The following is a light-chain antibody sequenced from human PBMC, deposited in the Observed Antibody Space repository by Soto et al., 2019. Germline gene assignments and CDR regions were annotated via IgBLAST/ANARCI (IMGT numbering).Light chain of an antibody. V-gene: IGKV1-39*01. Sequence: DIQMTQSPSSLSASVGDRVTITCRASQSISNYLNWYQQKPGKAPKLLIYAASSFQSGVPSRFSGSGSGTDFTLTISSLQPEDFATYYCQQTYNTPCTFGQGTKLEIK. CDR2: AAS. CDR1: QSISNY. J-gene: IGKJ2*02. CDR3: QQTYNTPCT.